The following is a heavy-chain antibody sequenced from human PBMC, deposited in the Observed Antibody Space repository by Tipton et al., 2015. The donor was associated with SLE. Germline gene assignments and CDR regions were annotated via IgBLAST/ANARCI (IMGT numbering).Heavy chain of an antibody. CDR3: ARDEGQWPSHY. CDR1: GYTFTGYY. Sequence: QSGPEVKKPGASVKVSCKASGYTFTGYYMHWVRQAPGQGLEWMGRINPNSGGTNYAQKFQGRVTMTRDTSMTTVYMELSSLTYDDTAVYFCARDEGQWPSHYWGQGSLVTVSS. CDR2: INPNSGGT. D-gene: IGHD6-19*01. J-gene: IGHJ4*02. V-gene: IGHV1-2*06.